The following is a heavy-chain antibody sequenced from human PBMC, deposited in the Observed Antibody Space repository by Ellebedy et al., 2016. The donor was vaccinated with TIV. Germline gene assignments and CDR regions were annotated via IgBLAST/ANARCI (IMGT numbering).Heavy chain of an antibody. D-gene: IGHD5-18*01. CDR2: IWYDGSTQ. V-gene: IGHV3-33*01. Sequence: PGGSLRLSCAASGFTFSSFGMRWVRQAPGKGLEWVAVIWYDGSTQYSADSVKGRFTISRDNSKNTLFLQMNSLRTEDTAMYYCARDKYGYGNYDYWGQGTLVTVSA. J-gene: IGHJ4*02. CDR1: GFTFSSFG. CDR3: ARDKYGYGNYDY.